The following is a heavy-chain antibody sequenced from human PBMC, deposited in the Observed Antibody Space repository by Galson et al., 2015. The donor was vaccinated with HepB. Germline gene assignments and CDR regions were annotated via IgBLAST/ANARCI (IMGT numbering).Heavy chain of an antibody. CDR1: GGSFSGYY. Sequence: SETLSLTCAVYGGSFSGYYWSWIRQPPGKGLEWIGEINHSGSTNYNPSLKSRVTISVDTSKNQFSLKLSSVTAADTAVYYCARGRYPYYYDSSGYYIVGYYYYYGMDVWGQGTTVTVSS. D-gene: IGHD3-22*01. J-gene: IGHJ6*02. CDR3: ARGRYPYYYDSSGYYIVGYYYYYGMDV. V-gene: IGHV4-34*01. CDR2: INHSGST.